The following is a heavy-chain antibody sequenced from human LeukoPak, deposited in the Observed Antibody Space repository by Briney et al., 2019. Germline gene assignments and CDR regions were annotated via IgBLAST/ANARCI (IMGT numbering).Heavy chain of an antibody. CDR3: AREGRYSSSLDY. V-gene: IGHV4-31*03. CDR1: GGSISSGGYY. CDR2: IYYSGST. D-gene: IGHD6-6*01. Sequence: PSETLSLTCTVSGGSISSGGYYWSWIRQRSGKGLEWIGYIYYSGSTYYNPSLKSRVTISVDTSKNQFSLKLSSVTAADTAVYYCAREGRYSSSLDYWGQGTLVTVSS. J-gene: IGHJ4*02.